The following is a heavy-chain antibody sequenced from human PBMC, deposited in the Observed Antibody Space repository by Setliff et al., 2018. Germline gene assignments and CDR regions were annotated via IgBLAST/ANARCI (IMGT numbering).Heavy chain of an antibody. J-gene: IGHJ4*02. CDR1: GYTFGAHY. Sequence: ASVKVSCKASGYTFGAHYIHWVRQAPGQGFEWMGWINPNSGDTNYAQNFQGRVTMTRDTSINTVYMELRSLRSDDTAVYYCARVPRLEWLLPTFDSWGQGTLVTVSS. D-gene: IGHD3-3*01. CDR2: INPNSGDT. CDR3: ARVPRLEWLLPTFDS. V-gene: IGHV1-2*02.